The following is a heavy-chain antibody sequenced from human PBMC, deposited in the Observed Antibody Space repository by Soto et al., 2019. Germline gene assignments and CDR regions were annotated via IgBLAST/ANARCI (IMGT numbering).Heavy chain of an antibody. CDR3: ARDSEGYGDYCWFDP. D-gene: IGHD4-17*01. Sequence: ASVKVSCKASGYTFTRYYMEWVRQAPGQGLEWMGIINPSGGSTTYTQKFQGRVTMTRDTSTSTIYMDLSGLRSEDTAVYYCARDSEGYGDYCWFDPWGQGTLVTVSS. J-gene: IGHJ5*02. V-gene: IGHV1-46*01. CDR2: INPSGGST. CDR1: GYTFTRYY.